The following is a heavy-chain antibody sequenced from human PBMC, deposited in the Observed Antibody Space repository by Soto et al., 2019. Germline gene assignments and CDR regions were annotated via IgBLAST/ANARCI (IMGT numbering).Heavy chain of an antibody. CDR1: GFTFSTYA. CDR3: AKATATGGGAFDI. J-gene: IGHJ3*02. V-gene: IGHV3-23*01. Sequence: GGSLRLSCAASGFTFSTYALSWVRQAPGKGLEWVSAISANGQGIYYADSVRGRFTISRDNSKNTLFLQMNSLAAGDTAVYYCAKATATGGGAFDICGQGTMVTVS. D-gene: IGHD2-8*02. CDR2: ISANGQGI.